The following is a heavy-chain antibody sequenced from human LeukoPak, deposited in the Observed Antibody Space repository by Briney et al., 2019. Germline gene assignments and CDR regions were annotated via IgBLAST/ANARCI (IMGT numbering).Heavy chain of an antibody. CDR3: AIGYYYESSGYYYVPFDY. CDR1: GFTFSDYY. V-gene: IGHV3-11*05. CDR2: ISSSSSYT. J-gene: IGHJ4*02. D-gene: IGHD3-22*01. Sequence: KPGGSLRLSCAASGFTFSDYYMSWIRQAPGKGLEWVSYISSSSSYTNYADSVKGRFTISRDNSKNTLYLQMNSLRAEDTAVYYCAIGYYYESSGYYYVPFDYWGQGTLVTVSS.